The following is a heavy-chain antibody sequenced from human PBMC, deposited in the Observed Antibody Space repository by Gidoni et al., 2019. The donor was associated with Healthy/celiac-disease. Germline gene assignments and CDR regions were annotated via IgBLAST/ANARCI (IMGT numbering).Heavy chain of an antibody. CDR3: AREQYADV. D-gene: IGHD2-8*01. Sequence: EVQLVQSGAEVKKPVESLRISCKGSGYTFTRSWIGWVRQMPGKGLEWMGIIYPGDSDTRYSPSFQGQVTISADKSINTAYLQWSSLKASDTAMYYCAREQYADVWGQGTTVTVSS. V-gene: IGHV5-51*01. J-gene: IGHJ6*02. CDR2: IYPGDSDT. CDR1: GYTFTRSW.